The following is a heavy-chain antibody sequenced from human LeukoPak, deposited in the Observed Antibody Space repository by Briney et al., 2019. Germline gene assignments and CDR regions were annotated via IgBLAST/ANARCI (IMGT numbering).Heavy chain of an antibody. CDR2: INPSGGST. J-gene: IGHJ3*02. Sequence: ASVKVSCKASGYTFTSYYVHWVRQAPGEGLEWMGIINPSGGSTIYAQKFQGRVTMTEDTSTDTAYMELSSLRSEDTAVYYCATGGGVVTAFDIWGQGTMVTVSS. V-gene: IGHV1-46*01. CDR3: ATGGGVVTAFDI. D-gene: IGHD3-3*01. CDR1: GYTFTSYY.